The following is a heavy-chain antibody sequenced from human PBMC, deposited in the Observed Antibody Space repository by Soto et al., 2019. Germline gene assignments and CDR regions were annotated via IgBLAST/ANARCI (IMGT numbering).Heavy chain of an antibody. CDR3: ARGHPRSFVSTVVVAAYWFDP. D-gene: IGHD2-15*01. CDR1: GGSFSSYY. Sequence: QVQLQQWGAGLLKPSETLSLTCAVYGGSFSSYYWSWIRQPPGKGLEWIGEINRGGSTNCNPEISHTANTKCNPSLKRRVTISVDTSKNQFSLKLRSVTAADTAVDYCARGHPRSFVSTVVVAAYWFDPWGQGTLVAVSS. V-gene: IGHV4-34*01. CDR2: INRGGSTNCNPEISHTANT. J-gene: IGHJ5*02.